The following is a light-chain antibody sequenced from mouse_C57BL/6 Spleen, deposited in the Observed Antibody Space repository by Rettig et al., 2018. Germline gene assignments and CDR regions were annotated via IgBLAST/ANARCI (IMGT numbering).Light chain of an antibody. V-gene: IGKV10-94*01. CDR3: QQYSKLPPM. J-gene: IGKJ5*01. CDR1: QGLSNY. Sequence: EIQMTQTTSSLSASLGDRVTISCSASQGLSNYLNWYQQKPDGTVKLLHYYKSSLHSGVPSRFSGSGSGTDYSLTISNLEPEDIATYYCQQYSKLPPMFGAGTKLELK. CDR2: YKS.